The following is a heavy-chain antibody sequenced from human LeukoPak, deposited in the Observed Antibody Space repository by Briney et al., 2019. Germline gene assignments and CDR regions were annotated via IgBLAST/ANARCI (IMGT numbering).Heavy chain of an antibody. CDR3: ARGSAITMVRGVIRRWFDP. V-gene: IGHV4-59*12. D-gene: IGHD3-10*01. J-gene: IGHJ5*02. CDR1: GGSISSYY. CDR2: LFYSGST. Sequence: SETLSLTCTVSGGSISSYYWSWIRQPPGKGLEWIAYLFYSGSTDYNPSLESRVTISVDTSKNQFSLKLNSVTAADTAVYYCARGSAITMVRGVIRRWFDPWGQGTLVTVSS.